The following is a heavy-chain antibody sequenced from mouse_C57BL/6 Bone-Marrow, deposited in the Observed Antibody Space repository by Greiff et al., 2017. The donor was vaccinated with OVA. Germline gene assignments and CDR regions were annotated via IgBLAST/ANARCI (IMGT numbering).Heavy chain of an antibody. V-gene: IGHV1-82*01. CDR2: IYPGDGDT. D-gene: IGHD1-1*01. J-gene: IGHJ1*03. CDR3: ARRDYYGSSPWYFDV. CDR1: GYAFSSSW. Sequence: QVQLKQSGPELVKPGASVKISCTASGYAFSSSWMNWVKQRPGKGLEWIGRIYPGDGDTNYNGKFKGKATLTADKSSSTAYMQLSSLTSEDSAVYFCARRDYYGSSPWYFDVWGTGTTVTVSS.